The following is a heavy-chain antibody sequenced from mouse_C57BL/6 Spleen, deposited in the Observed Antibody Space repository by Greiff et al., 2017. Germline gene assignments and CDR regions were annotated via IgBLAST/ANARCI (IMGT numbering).Heavy chain of an antibody. CDR1: GYTFTSYW. J-gene: IGHJ3*01. CDR2: INPSTGGT. D-gene: IGHD4-1*01. V-gene: IGHV1-53*01. CDR3: ARSSWDGAWFAY. Sequence: QVQLQQPGTELVKPGASVKLSCKASGYTFTSYWMHWVKQRPGQGLEWIGNINPSTGGTNYNEKFECKATLTVDKSSITAYIQLSSRTSEDSAVYYCARSSWDGAWFAYWGQGTLVTVSA.